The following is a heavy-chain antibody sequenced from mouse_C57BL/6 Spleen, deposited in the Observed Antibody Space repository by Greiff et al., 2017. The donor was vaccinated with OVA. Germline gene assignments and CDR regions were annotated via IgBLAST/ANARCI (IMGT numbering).Heavy chain of an antibody. V-gene: IGHV5-17*01. D-gene: IGHD2-3*01. J-gene: IGHJ2*01. Sequence: EVQVVESGGGLVKPGGSLKLSCAASGFTFSDYGMHWVRQAPEKGLEWVAYISSGSSTIYYADTVKGRFTISRDNAKNTLFLQMTSLRSEDTAMYYCARPDGYYLYYFDYWGQGTTLTVSS. CDR1: GFTFSDYG. CDR2: ISSGSSTI. CDR3: ARPDGYYLYYFDY.